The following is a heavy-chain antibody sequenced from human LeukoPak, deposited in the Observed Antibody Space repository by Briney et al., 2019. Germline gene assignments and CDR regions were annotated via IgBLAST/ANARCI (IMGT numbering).Heavy chain of an antibody. D-gene: IGHD6-13*01. CDR1: GGSISSGGYF. J-gene: IGHJ4*02. CDR2: FYASGST. CDR3: ARAGPNIAAAGLVDY. Sequence: PSETLSLTCTVSGGSISSGGYFWSWIRQPAGKGLGWIGRFYASGSTNYNPSLQSRVTISVDTSKNQFSLKLSSVTAADTAVYYCARAGPNIAAAGLVDYWGQGTLVTVSS. V-gene: IGHV4-61*02.